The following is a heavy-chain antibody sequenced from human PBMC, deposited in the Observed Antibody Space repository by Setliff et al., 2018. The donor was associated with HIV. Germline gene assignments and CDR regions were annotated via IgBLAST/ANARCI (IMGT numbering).Heavy chain of an antibody. V-gene: IGHV4-34*01. CDR3: ARDRSKYGTGSSAYNWFDP. D-gene: IGHD3-16*01. Sequence: SETLSLTCAVYSGSFSGYYWSWIRQPPGKGLEWIGEINHSGSTNYNPSLKSRVTISVDTSKNQFSLELSSVTAADTAVYFCARDRSKYGTGSSAYNWFDPWGLGTLVTVSS. CDR1: SGSFSGYY. J-gene: IGHJ5*02. CDR2: INHSGST.